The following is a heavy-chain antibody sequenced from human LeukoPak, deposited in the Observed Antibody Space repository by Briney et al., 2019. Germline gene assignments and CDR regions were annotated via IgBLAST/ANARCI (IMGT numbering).Heavy chain of an antibody. D-gene: IGHD3-3*01. CDR2: IYPGDSDT. Sequence: WIRQPPGKGLEWMGIIYPGDSDTRYSPSFQGQLTISAHKSISTAYLQWSSLKASETAMYYCARHTRDFVDCWGQGTLVTVSS. CDR3: ARHTRDFVDC. J-gene: IGHJ4*02. V-gene: IGHV5-51*01.